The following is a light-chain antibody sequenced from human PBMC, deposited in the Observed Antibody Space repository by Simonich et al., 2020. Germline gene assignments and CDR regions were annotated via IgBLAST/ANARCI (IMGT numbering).Light chain of an antibody. CDR3: QVWDSSSDHPV. V-gene: IGLV3-21*03. CDR2: ESG. Sequence: SYVLTQPPSVSVAPGKTARITCGGNNIESKRVHWYQQKPGQAPVLVVNESGTRPSGIPERFSGSNSGNTATLTISRVEAGDEADYYCQVWDSSSDHPVFGGGTKLTVL. J-gene: IGLJ2*01. CDR1: NIESKR.